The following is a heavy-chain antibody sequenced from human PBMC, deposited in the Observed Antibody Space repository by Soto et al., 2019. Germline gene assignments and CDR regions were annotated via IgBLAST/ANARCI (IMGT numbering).Heavy chain of an antibody. D-gene: IGHD5-12*01. CDR1: GYSFTSYW. J-gene: IGHJ5*02. V-gene: IGHV5-10-1*01. CDR3: ARHCEDQSGYDWFDP. CDR2: IDPSDSYA. Sequence: GESLKISCKGSGYSFTSYWISWVRQMPGKGLEWMGRIDPSDSYANYSPSFQGHVTISADKSISTAYLQWSSLKASDTAMYYCARHCEDQSGYDWFDPWGQGTLVTVSS.